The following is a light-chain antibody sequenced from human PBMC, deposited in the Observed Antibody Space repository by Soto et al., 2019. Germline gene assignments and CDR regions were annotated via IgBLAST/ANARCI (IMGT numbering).Light chain of an antibody. CDR1: VLAKKY. V-gene: IGLV3-27*01. Sequence: SYELTQPSSVSVSPGQTARITCSGDVLAKKYARWFQQKPGQAPVLVIYKDSERPSGIPERFSGSSSGTTVTLTISGAQVEDEADYYCYSAADNNWVFGGGTKVTVL. CDR3: YSAADNNWV. J-gene: IGLJ3*02. CDR2: KDS.